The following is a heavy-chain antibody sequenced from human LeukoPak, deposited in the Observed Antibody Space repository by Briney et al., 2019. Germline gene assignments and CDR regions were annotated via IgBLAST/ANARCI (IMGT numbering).Heavy chain of an antibody. Sequence: GASVKVSCKASGYTFTGYYVHWVRQAPGQGLEWMGWINPNSGGTNYAQKFQGRVTMTRDTSISTAYMELSRLRSDDTAVYYCARGAAAVASPGYYYYYYMDVWGKGTTVTVSS. CDR3: ARGAAAVASPGYYYYYYMDV. D-gene: IGHD6-13*01. J-gene: IGHJ6*03. V-gene: IGHV1-2*02. CDR2: INPNSGGT. CDR1: GYTFTGYY.